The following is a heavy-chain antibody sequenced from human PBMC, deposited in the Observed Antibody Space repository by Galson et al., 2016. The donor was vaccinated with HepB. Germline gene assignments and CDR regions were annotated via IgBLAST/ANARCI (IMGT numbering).Heavy chain of an antibody. CDR2: VHSDGPT. D-gene: IGHD3-16*01. CDR3: AKNKATARVWGHYYYYMDV. Sequence: SLRLACAASGFTVSSNSLSWVRQAPGTGLEWVSVVHSDGPTYYSDSERGRLTISRDNSNNIVYLQMNSLRAEDTAVYFCAKNKATARVWGHYYYYMDVWGKGTTVTVSS. V-gene: IGHV3-53*01. J-gene: IGHJ6*03. CDR1: GFTVSSNS.